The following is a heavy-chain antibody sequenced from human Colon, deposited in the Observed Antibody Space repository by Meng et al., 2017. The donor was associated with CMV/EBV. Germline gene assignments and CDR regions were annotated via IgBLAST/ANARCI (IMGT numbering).Heavy chain of an antibody. CDR1: GFSVTVHY. J-gene: IGHJ4*02. CDR3: ARDYYDTSGSI. D-gene: IGHD3-22*01. CDR2: ISSSGTI. Sequence: GESLKISCESSGFSVTVHYMNWVRQAPGKGLDWVSYISSSGTIYYADSVKGRFTISRDNAKNSLYLQMNSLRAEDTAVYFCARDYYDTSGSIWGQGTLVTVSS. V-gene: IGHV3-69-1*02.